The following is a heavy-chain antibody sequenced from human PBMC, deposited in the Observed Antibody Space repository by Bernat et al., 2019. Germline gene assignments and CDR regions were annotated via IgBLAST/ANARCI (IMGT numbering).Heavy chain of an antibody. Sequence: QVQLQQWGAGLLKPSETLSLTCAVYGGSFSGYYWSWIRQPPGKGLEWIGEINHSGSTNYNPSLKSRVTISVDTSKNQFSLKLSSVTAADTAVYYCARGPIRWFREPYYMDVWGKGTTVTVSS. J-gene: IGHJ6*03. CDR3: ARGPIRWFREPYYMDV. CDR1: GGSFSGYY. V-gene: IGHV4-34*01. D-gene: IGHD3-10*01. CDR2: INHSGST.